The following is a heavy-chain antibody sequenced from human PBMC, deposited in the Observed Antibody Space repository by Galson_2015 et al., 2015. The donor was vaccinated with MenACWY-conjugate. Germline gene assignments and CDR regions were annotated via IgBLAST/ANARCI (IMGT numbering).Heavy chain of an antibody. Sequence: QSGAEVKKPGESLKISCKGSGYTFTPYWIGWVRQLPGKGLEWMGLISPGDSETRYSPAFQGQVTISADKSISTAYVQWDSLQASDTAMYYCARHPPGGRGMDVWGQGTTVTVSS. D-gene: IGHD1-26*01. CDR3: ARHPPGGRGMDV. J-gene: IGHJ6*02. V-gene: IGHV5-51*01. CDR2: ISPGDSET. CDR1: GYTFTPYW.